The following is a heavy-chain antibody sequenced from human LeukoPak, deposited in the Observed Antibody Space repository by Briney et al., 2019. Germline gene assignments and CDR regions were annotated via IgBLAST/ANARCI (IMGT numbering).Heavy chain of an antibody. CDR1: GFTISSYG. CDR2: ISGGAEST. D-gene: IGHD2-8*01. CDR3: AKDSPVCTY. J-gene: IGHJ4*02. Sequence: GGSLRLSXTASGFTISSYGMSWVRQAPGKGLEWVSAISGGAESTYYADSVKGRFTISRDSSKNTLYLQVDSLRAEDTAIYYCAKDSPVCTYWGQGTLVTVSS. V-gene: IGHV3-23*01.